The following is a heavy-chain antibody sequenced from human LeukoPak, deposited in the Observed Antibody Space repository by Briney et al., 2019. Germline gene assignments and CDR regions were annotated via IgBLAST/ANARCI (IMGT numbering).Heavy chain of an antibody. J-gene: IGHJ4*02. CDR1: GFPFQDSG. D-gene: IGHD2-2*01. CDR2: TNWNGDTT. CDR3: ARQTRGYVYYFDY. V-gene: IGHV3-20*04. Sequence: GGSLRLSCAASGFPFQDSGLSWVRQAPGKGLEWISGTNWNGDTTVYADSVKGRFTISRDNAKNSLYLQMSSLRADDTAFYYCARQTRGYVYYFDYWGQGTLVTVSS.